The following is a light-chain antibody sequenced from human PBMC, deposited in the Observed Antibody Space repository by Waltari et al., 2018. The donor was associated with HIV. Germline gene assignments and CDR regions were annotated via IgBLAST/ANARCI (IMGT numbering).Light chain of an antibody. Sequence: QTALTQPASVSGSPGQSITISCTGNSSDVGASNLVSWYQQHPGKAPRLIIYDVSERPAGVSNRFTGSKSGNTASLTISGLQAEDEADYYCCSYVSEIVPCVFGGGTKLTVL. J-gene: IGLJ3*02. CDR1: SSDVGASNL. V-gene: IGLV2-23*02. CDR2: DVS. CDR3: CSYVSEIVPCV.